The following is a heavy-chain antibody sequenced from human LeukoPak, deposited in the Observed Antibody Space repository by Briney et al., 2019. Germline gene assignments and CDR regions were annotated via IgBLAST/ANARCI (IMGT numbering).Heavy chain of an antibody. J-gene: IGHJ4*02. CDR3: AIEGSKSRYFDWLQT. V-gene: IGHV1-24*01. CDR2: FDPEDAET. D-gene: IGHD3-9*01. Sequence: GASVKVSCKVSGYTLTELSMHWVRQGPGKGLEWMGGFDPEDAETIYAQKFQGRVTLTEDTSTDTAYMELSSLRSEDTAVYYCAIEGSKSRYFDWLQTRGQGTLVTVSS. CDR1: GYTLTELS.